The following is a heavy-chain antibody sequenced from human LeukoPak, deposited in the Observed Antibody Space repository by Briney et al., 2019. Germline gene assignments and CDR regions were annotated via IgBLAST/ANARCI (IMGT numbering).Heavy chain of an antibody. Sequence: GGSLRLSCAASGFTFDSYWMHWVRQAPGKGLVWVSGINSDGKATSYADSVKGRFTISRDNAKNTLFLQMNSLRVEDTAVYYCAKLSSYWSFDYWGQGSLVTVSS. CDR2: INSDGKAT. D-gene: IGHD6-13*01. CDR3: AKLSSYWSFDY. CDR1: GFTFDSYW. J-gene: IGHJ4*02. V-gene: IGHV3-74*01.